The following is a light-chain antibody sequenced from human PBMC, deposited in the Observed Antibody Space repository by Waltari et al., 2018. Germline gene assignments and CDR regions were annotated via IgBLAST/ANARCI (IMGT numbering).Light chain of an antibody. CDR2: DVS. J-gene: IGLJ2*01. Sequence: QSALTQPASVSGSPGQSITISCPGTSSYVGSYTYVSLYQQHPGKAPKLLIYDVSYRPSGVSNRFSGSKSGNTASLTISGLQAEDEADYYCSSYTNSGALVVFGGGTKVTVL. CDR3: SSYTNSGALVV. CDR1: SSYVGSYTY. V-gene: IGLV2-14*03.